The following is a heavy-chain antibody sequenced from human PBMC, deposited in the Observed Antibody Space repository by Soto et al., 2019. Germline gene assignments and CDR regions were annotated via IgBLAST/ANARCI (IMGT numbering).Heavy chain of an antibody. CDR3: VHPRSTVQIPPT. CDR1: GFTFSTFS. Sequence: GGSLRLSFSASGFTFSTFSLHWVRLAPGKGLEYVSFISSNGDSTYYEDSVKVRFTISRDNSKNTLYLQMSSLRAVDTAVYYCVHPRSTVQIPPTWGQGTLVTVSS. V-gene: IGHV3-64D*06. D-gene: IGHD4-17*01. CDR2: ISSNGDST. J-gene: IGHJ5*02.